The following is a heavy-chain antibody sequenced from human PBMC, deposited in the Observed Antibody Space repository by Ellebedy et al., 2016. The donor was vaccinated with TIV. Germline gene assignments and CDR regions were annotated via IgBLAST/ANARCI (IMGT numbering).Heavy chain of an antibody. Sequence: GESLKISCAASGFTFSSYAMTWVRQAPGKGLEWVSAITGSGGSTYYADSVKGRLTISRDNSKNTLYLQMNSLRADDTAVYYCAREKSGHKWNDGFDSWGQGTLVTVSS. CDR2: ITGSGGST. D-gene: IGHD1-1*01. J-gene: IGHJ4*02. CDR1: GFTFSSYA. CDR3: AREKSGHKWNDGFDS. V-gene: IGHV3-23*01.